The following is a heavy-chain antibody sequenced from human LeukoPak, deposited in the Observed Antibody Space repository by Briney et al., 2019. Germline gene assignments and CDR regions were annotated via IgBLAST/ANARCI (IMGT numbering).Heavy chain of an antibody. CDR2: VYRTGNA. CDR3: AKARGYASGYFEY. J-gene: IGHJ4*02. Sequence: SETLSLTCSVSGYSISSGYYWGWIRQPPGKGLEWIGVVYRTGNAYYNPSLKSRVTISIDTSKNQFSLNLTSVTAADTAVYFCAKARGYASGYFEYWGQGILVPVSS. D-gene: IGHD3-10*01. CDR1: GYSISSGYY. V-gene: IGHV4-38-2*02.